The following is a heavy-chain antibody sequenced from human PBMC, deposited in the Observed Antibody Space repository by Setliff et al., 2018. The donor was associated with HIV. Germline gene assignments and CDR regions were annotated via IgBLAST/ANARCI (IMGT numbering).Heavy chain of an antibody. J-gene: IGHJ4*02. CDR1: GYSISSGYY. Sequence: SSETLSLTCAVSGYSISSGYYWGWIRQPPGKGLEWIGSIFHSGTTYYNPSLQSRVTISLHTSKNQFSLKMSSVTASDTAVYYCARLPAADATVDYWGQGTLVTVSS. V-gene: IGHV4-38-2*01. D-gene: IGHD6-13*01. CDR2: IFHSGTT. CDR3: ARLPAADATVDY.